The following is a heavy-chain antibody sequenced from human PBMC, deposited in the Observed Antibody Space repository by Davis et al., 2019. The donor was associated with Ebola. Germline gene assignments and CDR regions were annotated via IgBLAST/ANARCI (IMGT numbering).Heavy chain of an antibody. CDR2: INHSGST. J-gene: IGHJ6*02. V-gene: IGHV4-34*01. D-gene: IGHD6-13*01. CDR1: GGSFSGYY. CDR3: ARGRTAGYYYYGMDV. Sequence: MPSETLSLTCAVYGGSFSGYYWSWIRQPPGKGLEWIGEINHSGSTNYNPSLKSRVTISADTSKNQFSLKLSSVAAADTAVYYCARGRTAGYYYYGMDVWGQGTTVTVSS.